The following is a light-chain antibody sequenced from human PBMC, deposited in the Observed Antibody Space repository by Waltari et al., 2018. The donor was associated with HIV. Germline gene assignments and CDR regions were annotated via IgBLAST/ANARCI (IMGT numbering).Light chain of an antibody. CDR2: AAS. V-gene: IGKV1-39*01. CDR3: QQSYSTPT. CDR1: QSISNY. J-gene: IGKJ5*01. Sequence: DIQMTQSPSSLSASVGDRVTITCRANQSISNYLTWYQQKPGKAPKLLIYAASSLQSGVPSRFSGSGSGTDFTLTISSLQPEDFATYYYQQSYSTPTFGQGTRLEIK.